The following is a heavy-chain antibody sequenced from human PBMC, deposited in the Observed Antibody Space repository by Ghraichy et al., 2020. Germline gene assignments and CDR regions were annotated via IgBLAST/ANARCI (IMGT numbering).Heavy chain of an antibody. CDR2: MNPNSGNT. CDR3: ARGHPLYYYYYGMDV. J-gene: IGHJ6*02. CDR1: GYTFTSYD. V-gene: IGHV1-8*02. Sequence: ASVKVSCKASGYTFTSYDINWVRQATGQGLEWMGWMNPNSGNTGYAQKFQGRVTMTRNTSISTAYMELSSLRSEDTAVYYCARGHPLYYYYYGMDVWGQGTTVTVSS.